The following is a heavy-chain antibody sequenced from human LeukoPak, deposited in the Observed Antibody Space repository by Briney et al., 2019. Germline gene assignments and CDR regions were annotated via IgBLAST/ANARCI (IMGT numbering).Heavy chain of an antibody. J-gene: IGHJ5*02. V-gene: IGHV1-69*13. Sequence: ASVKVSCKASGGTFSSYAISWVRQAPGQGLEWMGGIIPIFGTANYAQKFQGRVTITADESTSTAYMELSSLRSEDTAVYYCARDWGFGESNLLNWFDPWGQGTLVTVSS. CDR3: ARDWGFGESNLLNWFDP. D-gene: IGHD3-10*01. CDR1: GGTFSSYA. CDR2: IIPIFGTA.